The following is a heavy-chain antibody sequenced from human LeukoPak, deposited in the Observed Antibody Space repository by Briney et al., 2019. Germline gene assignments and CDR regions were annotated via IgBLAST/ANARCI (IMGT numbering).Heavy chain of an antibody. D-gene: IGHD3-10*01. V-gene: IGHV3-23*01. Sequence: GGSLRLSCAASGXTFSSYAVTWVRQAPGKGLEWVSAISGSGAGTYYADSVKGRFTISRDNSKNTLYLQMNSLRAEDTAVYYCAKEGKSSGPSALDYWGQGTLVTVSS. CDR1: GXTFSSYA. J-gene: IGHJ4*02. CDR3: AKEGKSSGPSALDY. CDR2: ISGSGAGT.